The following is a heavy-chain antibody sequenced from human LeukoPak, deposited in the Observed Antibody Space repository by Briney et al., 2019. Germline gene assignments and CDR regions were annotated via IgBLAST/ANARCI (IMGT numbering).Heavy chain of an antibody. V-gene: IGHV7-4-1*02. J-gene: IGHJ4*02. Sequence: GASVKVSCKTSGYSFTSYAMNWVRQAPGHGLEFMGWINTGTGNPTYAQGFTGRSVFSLDTSVSTAYLQINILKPDDTAVYYCASIGAHSFDYWGQGTLVTVSS. CDR1: GYSFTSYA. D-gene: IGHD3-10*01. CDR2: INTGTGNP. CDR3: ASIGAHSFDY.